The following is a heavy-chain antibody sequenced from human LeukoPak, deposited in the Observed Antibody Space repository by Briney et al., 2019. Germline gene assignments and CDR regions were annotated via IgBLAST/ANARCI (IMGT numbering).Heavy chain of an antibody. CDR1: GFTFSSYA. D-gene: IGHD3-9*01. J-gene: IGHJ4*02. CDR2: IPYDGSNK. V-gene: IGHV3-30-3*01. CDR3: ARDRPTYDILTGSAFDY. Sequence: GGSLRLSCAASGFTFSSYAMHWVRQAPGKGLEWVAVIPYDGSNKYYADSVKGRFTISRDNSKNTLYLQMNSLRAEDTAVYYCARDRPTYDILTGSAFDYWGQGTLVTVSS.